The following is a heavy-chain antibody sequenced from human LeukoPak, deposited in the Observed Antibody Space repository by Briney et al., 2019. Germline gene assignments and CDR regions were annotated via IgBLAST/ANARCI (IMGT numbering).Heavy chain of an antibody. Sequence: PGGSLRLSCAASGFTFSSYGMHWVRQAPGKGLEWVAYIQYDGSNEQYADSVKGRFSISRDSSKNILYLQMNSLRAEDTAVYYCARDPLADTYYDILTGYQYFDYWGQGTLVTVSS. CDR3: ARDPLADTYYDILTGYQYFDY. J-gene: IGHJ4*02. V-gene: IGHV3-30*02. CDR2: IQYDGSNE. D-gene: IGHD3-9*01. CDR1: GFTFSSYG.